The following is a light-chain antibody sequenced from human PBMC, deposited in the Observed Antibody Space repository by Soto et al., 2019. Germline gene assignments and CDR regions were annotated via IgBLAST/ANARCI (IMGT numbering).Light chain of an antibody. V-gene: IGLV2-23*02. CDR1: SSDVGSYDY. J-gene: IGLJ3*02. CDR3: CSFAGSSTS. CDR2: NVN. Sequence: QSALIQPPSVSGSPGQSVTISCTGTSSDVGSYDYVSWYQQHPGTVPKPMIYNVNTQPSGVSSRFSGSKSGNTASLTISGLQAEDEADYYCCSFAGSSTSFGGGTKVTVL.